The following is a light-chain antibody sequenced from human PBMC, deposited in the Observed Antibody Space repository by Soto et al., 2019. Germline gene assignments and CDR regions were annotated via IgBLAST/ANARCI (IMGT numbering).Light chain of an antibody. CDR2: GAS. CDR1: QSVSSN. V-gene: IGKV3-15*01. Sequence: EIVVTQSPATLSVSPGERATLSCRASQSVSSNLAWYQQKPGQAPRLLIYGASTRATGIPARFSGSGSGTEFTLTISSLQSEDFAVYYCQQYDNWPPTFGQGTKV. J-gene: IGKJ1*01. CDR3: QQYDNWPPT.